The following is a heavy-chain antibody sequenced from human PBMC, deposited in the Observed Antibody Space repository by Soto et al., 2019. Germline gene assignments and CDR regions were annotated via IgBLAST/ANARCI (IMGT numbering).Heavy chain of an antibody. CDR1: GYTFTSYG. CDR3: ASGYYYDSSGYYYGSGYYYGMDV. Sequence: ASVKVSCKASGYTFTSYGISWVRQAPGQGLEWMGWISAYNGNTNYAQKLQGRVTMTTDTSTSTAYMELRSLRSDDTAVYYCASGYYYDSSGYYYGSGYYYGMDVWGQGTTVTVSS. J-gene: IGHJ6*02. D-gene: IGHD3-22*01. CDR2: ISAYNGNT. V-gene: IGHV1-18*04.